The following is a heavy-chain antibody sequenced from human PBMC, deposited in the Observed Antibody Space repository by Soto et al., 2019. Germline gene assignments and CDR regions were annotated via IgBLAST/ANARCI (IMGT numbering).Heavy chain of an antibody. CDR2: INAGNGNT. CDR1: GYTFTSYA. D-gene: IGHD3-10*01. V-gene: IGHV1-3*01. J-gene: IGHJ5*02. CDR3: ARRLRGGSYNWFDP. Sequence: QVQLVQSGAEVKKPGASVKVSGKASGYTFTSYAMHWVRQAPGQRLEWMGWINAGNGNTKYSQKFQGRVTITRDTTASTAYMELSSLRSEDTAVYYCARRLRGGSYNWFDPWGQGTLVTVSS.